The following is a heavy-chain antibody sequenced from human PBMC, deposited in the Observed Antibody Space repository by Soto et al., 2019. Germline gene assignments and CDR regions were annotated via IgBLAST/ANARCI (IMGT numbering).Heavy chain of an antibody. Sequence: SETLSLTCAVSGGSISSGGYSWSWIRQPPGKGLEWVGHIYHSGSTDYNPSLRSRVTISIDRSKNQFSLKLSSVTAADTAVYYCARTPNYYDSSGYYLGWFDPWGQGTLVTVSS. J-gene: IGHJ5*02. CDR2: IYHSGST. CDR1: GGSISSGGYS. V-gene: IGHV4-30-2*01. CDR3: ARTPNYYDSSGYYLGWFDP. D-gene: IGHD3-22*01.